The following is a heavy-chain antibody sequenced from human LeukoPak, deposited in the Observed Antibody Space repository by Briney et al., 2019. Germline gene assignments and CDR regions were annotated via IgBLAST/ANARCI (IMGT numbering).Heavy chain of an antibody. CDR2: IYYSGST. J-gene: IGHJ4*02. Sequence: PETLSLTCNVSGGSLSSSSYYWGWIRQPPGKGLEWIGRIYYSGSTYYNPSLKSRVTISVDTSKNQFSLKLSSVTAADTAVYYCARLVTMVRGVIEYWGQGTLVTVSS. CDR3: ARLVTMVRGVIEY. V-gene: IGHV4-39*01. CDR1: GGSLSSSSYY. D-gene: IGHD3-10*01.